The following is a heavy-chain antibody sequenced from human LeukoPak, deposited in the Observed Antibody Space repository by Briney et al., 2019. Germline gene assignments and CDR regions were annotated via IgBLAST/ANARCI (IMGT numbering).Heavy chain of an antibody. CDR3: ARHPYDILTGPSFGY. D-gene: IGHD3-9*01. CDR2: ITSDASST. J-gene: IGHJ4*02. CDR1: GFTFSNYW. Sequence: GGSLRLSCAASGFTFSNYWMHWVRRAPGKGLVWVSRITSDASSTTYADSVKGRFTISRDNAKNTLYLQVNSLRAEDTAVYYCARHPYDILTGPSFGYWGQGTLVTVSS. V-gene: IGHV3-74*01.